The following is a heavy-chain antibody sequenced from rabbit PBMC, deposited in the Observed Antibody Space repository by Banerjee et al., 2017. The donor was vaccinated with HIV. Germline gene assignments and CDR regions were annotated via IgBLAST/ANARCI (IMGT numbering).Heavy chain of an antibody. CDR3: VRDSRKKVIRANL. D-gene: IGHD1-1*01. CDR1: GFDFSSNA. J-gene: IGHJ4*01. Sequence: QEQLEESGGGLVKPEGSLTLTCTASGFDFSSNAMCWVRQAPGKGLEWVACSYAGSSGSTAHGSWVNGRFTFTSHNAQNALYLQLNSLTAADTATYFCVRDSRKKVIRANLWGPGTLVTVS. V-gene: IGHV1S45*01. CDR2: SYAGSSGST.